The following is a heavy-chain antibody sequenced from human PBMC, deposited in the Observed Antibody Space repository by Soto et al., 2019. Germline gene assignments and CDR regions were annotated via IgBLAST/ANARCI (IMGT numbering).Heavy chain of an antibody. V-gene: IGHV3-48*02. D-gene: IGHD3-10*01. CDR3: ARGGGFFDY. Sequence: GSLRLSCADSGFTFSSYVINWVRQAPGKGLEWVSYISISSSTRYYADSVRGRFTISRDNAKNSLYLQMNSLRDEDTAVYYCARGGGFFDYWGQGTLVTVSS. CDR2: ISISSSTR. CDR1: GFTFSSYV. J-gene: IGHJ4*02.